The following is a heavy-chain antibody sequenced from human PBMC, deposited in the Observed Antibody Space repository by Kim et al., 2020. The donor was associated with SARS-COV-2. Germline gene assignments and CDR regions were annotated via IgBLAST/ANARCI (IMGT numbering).Heavy chain of an antibody. Sequence: GGSLRLSCAASGFSFSTYWMTWVRQAPGKGLEWVANIKQDGSEKYYVDSVKGRFTISRDNAKNSLYLQMNSLRAEDTAMYYCATDSSGFWGWGQGALVTVSS. J-gene: IGHJ4*02. CDR3: ATDSSGFWG. CDR2: IKQDGSEK. V-gene: IGHV3-7*01. CDR1: GFSFSTYW. D-gene: IGHD3-22*01.